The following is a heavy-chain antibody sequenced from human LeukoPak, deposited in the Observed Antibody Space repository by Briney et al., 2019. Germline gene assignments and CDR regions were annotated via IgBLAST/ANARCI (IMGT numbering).Heavy chain of an antibody. J-gene: IGHJ4*02. CDR3: ARVSGYCPDGVCRFDF. CDR1: GGSISSYY. CDR2: IYYSGST. Sequence: SETLSLTCTVSGGSISSYYWNWIRQPPGKGLEWIGYIYYSGSTNYNPSLKSRVTISVDTSKNQFSLKLSSVTAAETAVYYCARVSGYCPDGVCRFDFWGQGTLVTVSS. D-gene: IGHD2-8*01. V-gene: IGHV4-59*08.